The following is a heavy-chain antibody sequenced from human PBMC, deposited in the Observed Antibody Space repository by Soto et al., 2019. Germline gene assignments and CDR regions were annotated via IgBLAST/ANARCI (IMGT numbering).Heavy chain of an antibody. V-gene: IGHV5-51*01. CDR3: ATRSEYSSSWEGNYYYYMDV. Sequence: GESLKISCKGSGYSFTSYLIGWVRQMPGKGLEWMGIIYPGDSDTRYSPSFQGQVTISADKSISTAYLQWSSLKASDTAMYYCATRSEYSSSWEGNYYYYMDVWGKGTTVTVSS. D-gene: IGHD6-6*01. CDR2: IYPGDSDT. CDR1: GYSFTSYL. J-gene: IGHJ6*03.